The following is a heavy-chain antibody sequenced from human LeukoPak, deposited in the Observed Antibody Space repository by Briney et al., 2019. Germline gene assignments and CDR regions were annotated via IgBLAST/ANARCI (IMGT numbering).Heavy chain of an antibody. CDR3: ARDAPDIVVVPAARLTAFDI. Sequence: GASVKVSCRASGYTFTSYGISWVRQAPGQGLEWMGWISAYNGNTNYAQKLQGRVTMTTDTSTSTAYMELRSLRSDDTAVYYCARDAPDIVVVPAARLTAFDIWGQGTMVTVSS. D-gene: IGHD2-2*01. CDR2: ISAYNGNT. J-gene: IGHJ3*02. V-gene: IGHV1-18*01. CDR1: GYTFTSYG.